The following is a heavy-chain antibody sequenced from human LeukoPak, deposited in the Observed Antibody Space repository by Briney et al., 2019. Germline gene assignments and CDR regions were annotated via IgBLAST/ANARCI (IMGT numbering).Heavy chain of an antibody. J-gene: IGHJ4*02. V-gene: IGHV1-2*06. CDR3: ARDNYYDSSGYSFSSLN. CDR2: INPNSGGT. Sequence: ASVKVSCKASGYTFTGYYMHWVRQAPGQGLEWMGRINPNSGGTNYAQKFQGRVTMTRDTSISTAYMELSRLRSDDTAVYYCARDNYYDSSGYSFSSLNGGQGTLVTVSS. CDR1: GYTFTGYY. D-gene: IGHD3-22*01.